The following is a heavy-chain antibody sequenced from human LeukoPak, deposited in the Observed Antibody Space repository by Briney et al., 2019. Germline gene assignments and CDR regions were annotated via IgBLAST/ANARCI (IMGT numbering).Heavy chain of an antibody. D-gene: IGHD3-22*01. CDR1: GFTFSSYA. V-gene: IGHV3-23*01. J-gene: IGHJ4*02. CDR2: ISGSGGST. Sequence: GGSLRLSCAASGFTFSSYAMSWVRQAPGKGLEWVSAISGSGGSTYYADSVKGRFTISRDDSKNTLYLQMNSLRAEDTAVYYCAKGYYYDSSGYYDYWGQGTLVTVSS. CDR3: AKGYYYDSSGYYDY.